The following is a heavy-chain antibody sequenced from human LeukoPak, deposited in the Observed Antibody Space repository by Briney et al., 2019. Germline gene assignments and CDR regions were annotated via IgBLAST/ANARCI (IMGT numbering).Heavy chain of an antibody. CDR3: ARDPTSEISVPHYFDD. CDR2: VNHRGMT. J-gene: IGHJ4*02. D-gene: IGHD5/OR15-5a*01. CDR1: GVAFSGYH. V-gene: IGHV4-34*01. Sequence: SETLSLTCAVYGVAFSGYHWNWIRQAPGKGLEWIGEVNHRGMTNYNPSLKRRVIISADTSKNQFSLKLDSVTAADTAIYYCARDPTSEISVPHYFDDWGQGTLVTVSS.